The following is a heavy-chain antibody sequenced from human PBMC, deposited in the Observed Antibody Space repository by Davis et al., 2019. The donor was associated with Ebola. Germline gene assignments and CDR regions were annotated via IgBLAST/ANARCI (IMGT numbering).Heavy chain of an antibody. CDR3: ARGSMSDSSPIDY. CDR1: GGSVSSGGYY. CDR2: IYYSGST. J-gene: IGHJ4*02. V-gene: IGHV4-61*08. D-gene: IGHD3-22*01. Sequence: MPSETLSLTCTVSGGSVSSGGYYWNWIRQPPGKGLEWIGYIYYSGSTDYSPSLRGRVTISLDTSKNQFSLKLNSVTAADTAVHYCARGSMSDSSPIDYWGQGTLVTVSS.